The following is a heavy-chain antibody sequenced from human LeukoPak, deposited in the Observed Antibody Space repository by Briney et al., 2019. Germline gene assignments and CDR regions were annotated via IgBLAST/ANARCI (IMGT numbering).Heavy chain of an antibody. CDR1: GFTLNNYE. D-gene: IGHD6-13*01. V-gene: IGHV3-48*03. J-gene: IGHJ3*02. CDR3: ASGAGYSSSWSAFDI. CDR2: ISSSGETT. Sequence: PGGSLRLSCEASGFTLNNYEMNWVRQAPGKGLEWVSFISSSGETTYYADSVKGRFTISRDNAKNSLYLQMNSLRAEDTAVYYCASGAGYSSSWSAFDIWGQGTMVTVSS.